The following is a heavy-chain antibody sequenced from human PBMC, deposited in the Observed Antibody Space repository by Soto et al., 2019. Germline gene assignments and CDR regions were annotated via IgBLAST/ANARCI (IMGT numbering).Heavy chain of an antibody. J-gene: IGHJ5*02. Sequence: SETLSLTCTVSGGSISSYYWSWIRQPPGKGLEWIGYIYYSGSTNYNPSLKSRVTISVDTSKNQFSLKLSSVTAADTAVYYCARASMVRGVMRFDPWGQGTLVTVSS. CDR2: IYYSGST. V-gene: IGHV4-59*01. CDR3: ARASMVRGVMRFDP. CDR1: GGSISSYY. D-gene: IGHD3-10*01.